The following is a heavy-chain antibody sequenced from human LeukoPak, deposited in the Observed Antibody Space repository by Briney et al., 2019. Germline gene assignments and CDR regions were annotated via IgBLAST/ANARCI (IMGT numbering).Heavy chain of an antibody. Sequence: RTGGSLRLSCAASGFTFSSYSMNWVRQAPGKGLEWVSSISSSSSYIYYADSVKGRFTISRDNAKNSLYLQMNSLRAEDTAVYYCARSGTVTTDLDDYWGQGTLVTVSS. CDR3: ARSGTVTTDLDDY. D-gene: IGHD4-17*01. CDR1: GFTFSSYS. CDR2: ISSSSSYI. J-gene: IGHJ4*02. V-gene: IGHV3-21*01.